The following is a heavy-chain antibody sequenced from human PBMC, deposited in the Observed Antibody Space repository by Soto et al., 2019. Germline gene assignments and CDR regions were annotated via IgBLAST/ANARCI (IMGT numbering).Heavy chain of an antibody. CDR2: INHSGST. Sequence: SETLSLTCAVYGGSFSGYYWSWIRQPPGKGLEWIGEINHSGSTNYNPSLKSRVTISVDTSKNQFSLKLSSVTAADTAVYYCARAGVTIFGVADYWGQGTLVTVSS. D-gene: IGHD3-3*01. J-gene: IGHJ4*02. CDR1: GGSFSGYY. CDR3: ARAGVTIFGVADY. V-gene: IGHV4-34*01.